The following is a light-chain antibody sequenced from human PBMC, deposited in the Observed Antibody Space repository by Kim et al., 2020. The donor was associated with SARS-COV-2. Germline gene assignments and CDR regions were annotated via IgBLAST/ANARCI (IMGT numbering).Light chain of an antibody. CDR3: QQYDTSPRT. CDR1: QSVTRNY. CDR2: GAS. Sequence: PGESAPLSCRASQSVTRNYLAWYQQKPGQAPRLLMYGASRRATGIPDRFSGSGSGTDFTLTISSLEPEDFAVYYCQQYDTSPRTFGQGTKLEI. V-gene: IGKV3-20*01. J-gene: IGKJ2*01.